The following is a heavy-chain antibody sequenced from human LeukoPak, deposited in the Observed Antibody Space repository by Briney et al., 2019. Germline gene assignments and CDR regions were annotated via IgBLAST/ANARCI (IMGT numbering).Heavy chain of an antibody. CDR3: ARGPNFYGSGRDWFDP. CDR1: GYTFTDYY. CDR2: INPNRGDS. J-gene: IGHJ5*02. Sequence: ASVNVSCKASGYTFTDYYMHWVRQAPGQGLDWMGWINPNRGDSNYAHKFQGRVTMTRDTYISTAYMELSSLRSNQAPIYYCARGPNFYGSGRDWFDPWGQGALVTVSS. D-gene: IGHD3-10*01. V-gene: IGHV1-2*02.